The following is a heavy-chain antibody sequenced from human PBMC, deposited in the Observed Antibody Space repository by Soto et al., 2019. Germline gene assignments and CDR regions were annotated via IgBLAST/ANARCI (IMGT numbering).Heavy chain of an antibody. J-gene: IGHJ4*02. CDR3: AKDREVTWSPYYFDY. Sequence: EVQLLESGGGLVQPGGSLRLSCAASGFTFSSYAMSWVRQAPGKGLEWVSAISGSGGSTYYEDSVKGRFTISRDNSKNTLYLQMNSLRAEDTAVYYCAKDREVTWSPYYFDYWGQGTLVTVSS. CDR1: GFTFSSYA. D-gene: IGHD2-8*01. CDR2: ISGSGGST. V-gene: IGHV3-23*01.